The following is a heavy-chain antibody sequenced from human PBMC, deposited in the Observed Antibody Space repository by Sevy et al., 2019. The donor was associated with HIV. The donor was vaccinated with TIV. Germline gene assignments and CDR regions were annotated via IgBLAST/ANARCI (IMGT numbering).Heavy chain of an antibody. CDR2: IRSKAYGGTT. D-gene: IGHD3-3*01. J-gene: IGHJ4*02. Sequence: GGSLRLSCTASEFTFGDYAMSWFRQAPGKGLEWVGFIRSKAYGGTTEYAASVKGRFTISRDDSKSIAYLQMNSLKTEDTAVYYCTREYYDFWSGYYTFDYWGQGTLVTVSS. CDR3: TREYYDFWSGYYTFDY. CDR1: EFTFGDYA. V-gene: IGHV3-49*03.